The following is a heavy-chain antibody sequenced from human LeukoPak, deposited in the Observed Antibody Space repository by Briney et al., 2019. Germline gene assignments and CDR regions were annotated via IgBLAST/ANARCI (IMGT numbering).Heavy chain of an antibody. Sequence: GGSLRLSCAASGFTFGSYGMHWVRQAPGKGLEWVAVIWYDGSNKYYADSVKGRFTISRDNSKNTLYLQMNSLRAEDTAVYYCAKDLCSSTSCYRGFDYWGQGTLVTVSS. V-gene: IGHV3-33*06. CDR2: IWYDGSNK. D-gene: IGHD2-2*02. J-gene: IGHJ4*02. CDR1: GFTFGSYG. CDR3: AKDLCSSTSCYRGFDY.